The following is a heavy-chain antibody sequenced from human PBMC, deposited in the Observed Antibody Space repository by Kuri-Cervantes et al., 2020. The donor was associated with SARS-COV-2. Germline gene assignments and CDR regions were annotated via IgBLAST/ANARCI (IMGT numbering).Heavy chain of an antibody. D-gene: IGHD2-15*01. CDR3: ARAGGSGGTSSYYYYMDV. CDR1: GFTFSSHS. J-gene: IGHJ6*03. CDR2: TSSGSTYI. V-gene: IGHV3-21*01. Sequence: GESLKISCAASGFTFSSHSMNWVRQAPGKGLEWVSCTSSGSTYIYYVDSVKGRFTISRDNAKNSLYLQMNSLRAEDTAVYYCARAGGSGGTSSYYYYMDVWGKGTTVTVSS.